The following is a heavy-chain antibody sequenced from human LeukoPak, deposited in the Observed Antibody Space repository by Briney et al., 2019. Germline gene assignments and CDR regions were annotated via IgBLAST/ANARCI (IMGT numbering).Heavy chain of an antibody. CDR2: MNPNSGNT. Sequence: ASVKVSCQASGYTFTSYDIHWVRQATGQGLEWMGWMNPNSGNTDYAQKFQGRVTMTSDTSISTAYMELSSLRSEDTAVYYCARGIPAAAGGNWFDPWGQGTLVTVSS. J-gene: IGHJ5*02. CDR3: ARGIPAAAGGNWFDP. V-gene: IGHV1-8*01. CDR1: GYTFTSYD. D-gene: IGHD6-25*01.